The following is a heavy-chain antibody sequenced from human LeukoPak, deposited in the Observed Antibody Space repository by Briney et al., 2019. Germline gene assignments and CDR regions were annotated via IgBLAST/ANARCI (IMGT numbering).Heavy chain of an antibody. D-gene: IGHD1-14*01. CDR1: GFTFSSDA. CDR2: IDGSGGFT. CDR3: AKKPAGFDP. J-gene: IGHJ5*02. V-gene: IGHV3-23*01. Sequence: GGPLRLSCAASGFTFSSDAMTGVRQAPGEGLEWVSSIDGSGGFTYYAASVKGRFTISRDNSKNTLYLQMNSLRAEDTAIYYCAKKPAGFDPWGQGTLVTVSS.